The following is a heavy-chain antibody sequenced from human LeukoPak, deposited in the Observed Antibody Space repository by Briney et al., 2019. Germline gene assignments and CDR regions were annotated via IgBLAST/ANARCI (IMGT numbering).Heavy chain of an antibody. CDR2: ISGSGGST. CDR3: EKWSTGDSERFISYYYYMDV. Sequence: GGSLRLSCAASGFTFSSYAMSWVRQAPGKGLEWVSAISGSGGSTYYADSVKGRFTISRDNSKNTLYLQMNSLRAEDTAVYYCEKWSTGDSERFISYYYYMDVWGKGTTVTVSS. CDR1: GFTFSSYA. D-gene: IGHD7-27*01. J-gene: IGHJ6*03. V-gene: IGHV3-23*01.